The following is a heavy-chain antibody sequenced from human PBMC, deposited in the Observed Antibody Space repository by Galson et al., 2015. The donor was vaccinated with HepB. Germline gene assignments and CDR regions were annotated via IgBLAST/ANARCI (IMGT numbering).Heavy chain of an antibody. V-gene: IGHV3-33*01. CDR2: IWHDGSNQ. J-gene: IGHJ4*02. CDR3: ARVHPEYTSGWYRQALYYFDS. CDR1: GFTFSRHG. D-gene: IGHD6-19*01. Sequence: SLRLSCAASGFTFSRHGFHWVRQAPGKGLECVAMIWHDGSNQLYADSVKGRFTISRDNSKNTLFLQKTGLTADDTAIYYCARVHPEYTSGWYRQALYYFDSWGQGTLVAVSS.